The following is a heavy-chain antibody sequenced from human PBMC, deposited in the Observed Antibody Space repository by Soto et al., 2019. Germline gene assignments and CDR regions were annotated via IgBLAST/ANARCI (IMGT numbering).Heavy chain of an antibody. J-gene: IGHJ4*01. CDR1: LYTIARYD. D-gene: IGHD3-3*01. CDR3: AREKSGYFDY. V-gene: IGHV1-8*01. Sequence: GASVKVSWKASLYTIARYDINCVRQSTVQGQEWMGGINPNSDNTXXXXXXQXRFTMTRTTSISXAYMELSSLRSEETAVYYCAREKSGYFDYXX. CDR2: INPNSDNT.